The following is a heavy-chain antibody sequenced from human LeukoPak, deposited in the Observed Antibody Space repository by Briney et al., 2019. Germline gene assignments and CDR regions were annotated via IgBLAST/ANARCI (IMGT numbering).Heavy chain of an antibody. Sequence: SGGSLRLSCAASGFNFANHAMSLVRQTAGKGLEWVSAISGGGDITYYADSVKGRFTISRDNSKDTLFLQMHSLRPGDTAVYYCVREDTPATANYWGQGTLVTISS. V-gene: IGHV3-23*01. D-gene: IGHD2-21*02. CDR3: VREDTPATANY. J-gene: IGHJ4*02. CDR1: GFNFANHA. CDR2: ISGGGDIT.